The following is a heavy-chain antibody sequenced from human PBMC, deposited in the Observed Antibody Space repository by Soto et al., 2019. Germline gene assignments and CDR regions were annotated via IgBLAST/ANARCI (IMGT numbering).Heavy chain of an antibody. CDR1: GFTFDDYT. Sequence: EVQLVESGGVVVQPGGSLRLSCAASGFTFDDYTMHWVRQAPGKGLEWVSLISWDGGSTYYADSVKGRFTISRDNSKNSLYLQMNSLRTEDTALYYCAKDPLRRDFGDWFDPWGQGTLVTVSS. V-gene: IGHV3-43*01. CDR2: ISWDGGST. CDR3: AKDPLRRDFGDWFDP. D-gene: IGHD3-16*01. J-gene: IGHJ5*02.